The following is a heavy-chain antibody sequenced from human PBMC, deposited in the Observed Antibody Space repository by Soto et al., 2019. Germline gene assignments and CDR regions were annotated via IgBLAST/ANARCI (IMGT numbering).Heavy chain of an antibody. CDR3: ARVEIEYCSSWDDAFDI. J-gene: IGHJ3*02. V-gene: IGHV4-30-4*01. CDR1: GGSISSGDYY. Sequence: PSATLSLTCTVSGGSISSGDYYWSWIRQPPGKGLEWIGYIYYSGSTYYNPSPKSRVTISVDTSMNQFSLKLSSVTAADTAVDYCARVEIEYCSSWDDAFDIWGPGRMATVS. CDR2: IYYSGST. D-gene: IGHD6-13*01.